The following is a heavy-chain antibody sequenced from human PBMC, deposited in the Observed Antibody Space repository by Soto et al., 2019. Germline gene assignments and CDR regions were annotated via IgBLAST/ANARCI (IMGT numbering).Heavy chain of an antibody. CDR2: VWYDGSNK. J-gene: IGHJ4*02. D-gene: IGHD3-10*01. CDR1: GFTFSNYG. Sequence: PGGSLRLSCAASGFTFSNYGMHWVRQAPGKGLEWVTVVWYDGSNKYYADSVKGRFTISRDNSKNTLYLQMDSLRAEDTAVYYCARDPSSTPYYDSGSYGNYFDYWGKGTLVTVSS. CDR3: ARDPSSTPYYDSGSYGNYFDY. V-gene: IGHV3-33*01.